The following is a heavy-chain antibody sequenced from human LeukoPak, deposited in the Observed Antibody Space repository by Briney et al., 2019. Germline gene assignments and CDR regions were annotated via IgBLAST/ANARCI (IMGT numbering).Heavy chain of an antibody. Sequence: PSETLSLTCTVSGGSISSYYWSWIRQPAGKGLEWIGHFYPTVSSNYNPSLKSRVTMSVDTSKNQFSLKMSSVTAADTAVYHCARDVSIFGPSFYFDFWGQGTLVTVSS. D-gene: IGHD3-3*01. CDR3: ARDVSIFGPSFYFDF. CDR2: FYPTVSS. V-gene: IGHV4-4*07. J-gene: IGHJ4*02. CDR1: GGSISSYY.